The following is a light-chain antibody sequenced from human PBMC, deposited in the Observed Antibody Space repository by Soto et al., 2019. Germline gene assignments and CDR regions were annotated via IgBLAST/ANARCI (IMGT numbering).Light chain of an antibody. V-gene: IGKV4-1*01. J-gene: IGKJ1*01. CDR3: LQDYNSPWT. CDR1: QSVLYSSNNKNY. Sequence: DIVMTRAADSRAVSLGERATIDCKSSQSVLYSSNNKNYLAWYQQKPGQPPKLLIYWASTRESGVPDRFSGSGSGTDFTLTISSLQPEDCATYYCLQDYNSPWTFGQGTKVDIK. CDR2: WAS.